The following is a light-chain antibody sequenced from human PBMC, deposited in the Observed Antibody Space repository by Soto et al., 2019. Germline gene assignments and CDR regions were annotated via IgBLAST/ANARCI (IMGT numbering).Light chain of an antibody. Sequence: QSALTQPASVSGSPGQSITISCTGTSSDIGSYDLVSWYQQHPGTAPELIIYEVTKRPSGVSTRFSGSKSGNTASLTISGLQAVDEADYYCCSFADFTYVFGTGTKLTVL. J-gene: IGLJ1*01. CDR2: EVT. CDR3: CSFADFTYV. CDR1: SSDIGSYDL. V-gene: IGLV2-23*02.